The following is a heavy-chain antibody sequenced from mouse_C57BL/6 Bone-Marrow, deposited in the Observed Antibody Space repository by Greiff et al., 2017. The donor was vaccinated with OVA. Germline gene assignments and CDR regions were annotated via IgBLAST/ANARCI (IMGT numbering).Heavy chain of an antibody. V-gene: IGHV8-12*01. D-gene: IGHD2-4*01. CDR2: IYWDDDK. J-gene: IGHJ3*01. Sequence: ESGPGILQSSQTLSLTCSFSGFSLSTSGMGVSWIRQPSGKGLEWLAHIYWDDDKRYNPSLKSRLTISKDTSRNQVFLKITSVDTADTATYYCARRDYVGGFAYWGQGTLVTVSA. CDR3: ARRDYVGGFAY. CDR1: GFSLSTSGMG.